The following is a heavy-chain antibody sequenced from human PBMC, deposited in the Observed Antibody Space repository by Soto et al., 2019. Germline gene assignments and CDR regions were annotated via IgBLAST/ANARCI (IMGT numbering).Heavy chain of an antibody. D-gene: IGHD2-2*01. V-gene: IGHV3-23*01. Sequence: GGSLRLSCAASGFIFENFGMSWVRQAPGKGLEWISSISGSGFKKYYADSVKGRFTISRDSSKSTVYLELNNLSAEDTAVYHCAKNQGIELVPLATVDWFDPWGQGSVVTVSS. CDR2: ISGSGFKK. CDR3: AKNQGIELVPLATVDWFDP. J-gene: IGHJ5*02. CDR1: GFIFENFG.